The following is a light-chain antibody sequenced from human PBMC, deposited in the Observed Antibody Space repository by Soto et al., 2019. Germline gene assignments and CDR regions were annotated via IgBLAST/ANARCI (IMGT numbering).Light chain of an antibody. V-gene: IGKV3-15*01. CDR1: QSIGPN. J-gene: IGKJ2*01. CDR2: RAS. Sequence: TQSPDTLSASLGEIVTLSCKASQSIGPNLAWYQQRPGQAPRLLIHRASMRATGVPARFIGRGFGTEFTLTITNLQSEDFAVYYCQQYENWPPYNFGQGTKLEI. CDR3: QQYENWPPYN.